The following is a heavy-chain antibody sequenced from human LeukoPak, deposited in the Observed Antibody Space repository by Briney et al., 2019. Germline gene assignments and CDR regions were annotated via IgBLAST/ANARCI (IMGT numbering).Heavy chain of an antibody. J-gene: IGHJ4*02. CDR2: MEEYGSYI. D-gene: IGHD1-20*01. CDR3: VRARITGTKDFGY. CDR1: GFDFSGFS. Sequence: GGSLRLSCVVSGFDFSGFSMSWVRQAPGKGLEWVAIMEEYGSYIFYVDSVKGRFIISRHNAKNILYLQMNSLRAEDTAVYYCVRARITGTKDFGYWGQGTLVTVSS. V-gene: IGHV3-7*01.